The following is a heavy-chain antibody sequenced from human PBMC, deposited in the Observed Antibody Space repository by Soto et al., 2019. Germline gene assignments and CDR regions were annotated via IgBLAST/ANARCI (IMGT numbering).Heavy chain of an antibody. Sequence: PGGSLRLSCAASGFTFSSYSRNWVRQAPGKGLEWVSSISSSSSYIYYADSVKGRFTISRDNAKNSLYLQMNSLRAEDTAVYYCAREEVVVAATLYYGMDVWGQGTTVTVYS. CDR3: AREEVVVAATLYYGMDV. CDR1: GFTFSSYS. CDR2: ISSSSSYI. J-gene: IGHJ6*02. D-gene: IGHD2-15*01. V-gene: IGHV3-21*01.